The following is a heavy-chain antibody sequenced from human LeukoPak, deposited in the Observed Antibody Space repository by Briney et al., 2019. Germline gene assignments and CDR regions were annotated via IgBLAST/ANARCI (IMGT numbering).Heavy chain of an antibody. CDR3: ARGPQLLWFGELLTVGPKRTKNFDY. J-gene: IGHJ4*02. CDR1: GGSISSYY. D-gene: IGHD3-10*01. CDR2: IYYSGST. V-gene: IGHV4-59*12. Sequence: SETLSLTCTVSGGSISSYYWSWIRQPPGKGLEWIGYIYYSGSTNYNPSLKSRVTISVDTSKNQFSLKLSSVTAADTAVYYCARGPQLLWFGELLTVGPKRTKNFDYWGQGTLVTVSS.